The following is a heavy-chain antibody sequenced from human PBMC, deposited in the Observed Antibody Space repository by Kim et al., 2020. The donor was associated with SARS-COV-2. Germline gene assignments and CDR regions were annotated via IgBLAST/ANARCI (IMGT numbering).Heavy chain of an antibody. J-gene: IGHJ4*02. V-gene: IGHV3-48*03. CDR3: ARDLQLSYYYDSSGYFADY. CDR2: ISSSGSTI. Sequence: GGSLRLSCAASGFTFSSYEMNWVRQAPGKGLEWVSYISSSGSTIYYADSVKDRFTISRDNAKNSLYLQMNSLRAEDTAVYYCARDLQLSYYYDSSGYFADYWGQGTLVTVSS. D-gene: IGHD3-22*01. CDR1: GFTFSSYE.